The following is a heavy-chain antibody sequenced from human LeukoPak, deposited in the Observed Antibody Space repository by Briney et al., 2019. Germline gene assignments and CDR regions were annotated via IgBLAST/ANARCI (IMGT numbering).Heavy chain of an antibody. CDR2: IKPDGSAE. V-gene: IGHV3-7*01. CDR3: ARANNSSWHN. D-gene: IGHD6-13*01. J-gene: IGHJ4*02. Sequence: PGGSLRLSCATSGFTFSSNWMSWVRHAPERGLEWVANIKPDGSAEYYAASVKGRFTVSRDNAKNSLYLQMNSLRAEDTAVYYCARANNSSWHNWGQGTLVTVSS. CDR1: GFTFSSNW.